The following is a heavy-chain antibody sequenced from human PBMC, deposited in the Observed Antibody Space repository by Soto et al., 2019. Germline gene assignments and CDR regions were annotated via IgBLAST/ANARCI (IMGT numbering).Heavy chain of an antibody. CDR1: GYTFTDYY. Sequence: ASVKVSCKAFGYTFTDYYMHWVRQAPGQGLQWMGWINPNSGGTNYAQKLQGWVTMTRDTSISTAYMELSGLRSDDTAVYYCARRYSSSFDYWGQGTLVTVSS. CDR3: ARRYSSSFDY. V-gene: IGHV1-2*04. J-gene: IGHJ4*02. CDR2: INPNSGGT. D-gene: IGHD6-13*01.